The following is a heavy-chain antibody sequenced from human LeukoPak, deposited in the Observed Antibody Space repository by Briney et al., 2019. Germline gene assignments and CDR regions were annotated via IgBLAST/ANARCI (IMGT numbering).Heavy chain of an antibody. CDR3: AREGGFFRPLDY. Sequence: SGTLSLTCGVSGGSVTSTNWWTWVRQPPGKGLEWIGEVHLDGRNNYNPSLKSRLTISVDLSENHISLKLTSVTAADTAVYYCAREGGFFRPLDYSGQGTLVTVSS. CDR2: VHLDGRN. J-gene: IGHJ4*02. V-gene: IGHV4-4*02. CDR1: GGSVTSTNW. D-gene: IGHD2/OR15-2a*01.